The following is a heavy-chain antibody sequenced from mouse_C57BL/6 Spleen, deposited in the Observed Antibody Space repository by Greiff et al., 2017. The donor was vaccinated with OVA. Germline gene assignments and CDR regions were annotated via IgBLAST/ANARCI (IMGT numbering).Heavy chain of an antibody. D-gene: IGHD5-2*01. CDR3: ARGNRGDAMDY. J-gene: IGHJ4*01. V-gene: IGHV1-26*01. Sequence: VKQSHGKSLEWIGDINPNNGGTSYNQKFKGKATLTVDKSSSTAYMELRSLTSEDSAVYYCARGNRGDAMDYWGQGTSVTVSS. CDR2: INPNNGGT.